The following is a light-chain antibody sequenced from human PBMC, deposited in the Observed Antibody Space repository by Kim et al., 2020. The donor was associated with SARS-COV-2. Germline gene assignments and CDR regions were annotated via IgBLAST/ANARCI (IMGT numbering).Light chain of an antibody. Sequence: SITVSLTETRKNVGGYNYVCCNQQHPDKATKLMIYKVSERPSGVSNLFSGSKSGNTASLTTSGLQAEDAADYYCSSYTSSSTRVFGGGTQLTVL. V-gene: IGLV2-14*03. CDR3: SSYTSSSTRV. CDR1: RKNVGGYNY. CDR2: KVS. J-gene: IGLJ3*02.